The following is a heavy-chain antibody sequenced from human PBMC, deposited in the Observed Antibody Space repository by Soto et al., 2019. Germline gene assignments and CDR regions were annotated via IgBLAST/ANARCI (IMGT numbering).Heavy chain of an antibody. V-gene: IGHV1-69*01. CDR3: ARSVVRGVSSVFGI. CDR1: GGTFSTYT. J-gene: IGHJ3*02. CDR2: ILPIFGTT. Sequence: QVQLVQSGAEVKKPGSSVKVSCKASGGTFSTYTFCWVRQAPGQGLEWMGGILPIFGTTNYAQKFQDRVTITADESASTAYMELSSLRSDDTAVYYCARSVVRGVSSVFGIWGHGTMVTVSS. D-gene: IGHD3-10*01.